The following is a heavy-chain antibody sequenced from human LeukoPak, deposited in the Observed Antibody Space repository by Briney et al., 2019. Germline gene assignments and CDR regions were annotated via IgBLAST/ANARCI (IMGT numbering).Heavy chain of an antibody. CDR2: INHSGST. J-gene: IGHJ4*02. CDR3: ARQWGFGELLFSFDY. Sequence: SETLSLTCAVYGGSFSGYYWSWIRQPPGKGLEWIGEINHSGSTNYNPSLKSRVTISVDTSKNQFSLKLSSVTAADTAVYYCARQWGFGELLFSFDYWGQGTLVTVSS. V-gene: IGHV4-34*01. D-gene: IGHD3-10*01. CDR1: GGSFSGYY.